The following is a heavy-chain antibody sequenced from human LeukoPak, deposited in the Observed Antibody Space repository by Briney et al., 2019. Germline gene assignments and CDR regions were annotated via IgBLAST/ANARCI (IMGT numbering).Heavy chain of an antibody. D-gene: IGHD3-3*01. CDR2: IYYSGST. J-gene: IGHJ6*02. CDR3: ARDSYDSVRGYYYGMDV. Sequence: SETLSLTCTVSGGSISSYYWSWIRQPPGKGLEWIGYIYYSGSTNYNPSLKSRVTISVDTSKNQFSLKLSSVTAADTAVYYCARDSYDSVRGYYYGMDVWGQGTTVTVSS. V-gene: IGHV4-59*01. CDR1: GGSISSYY.